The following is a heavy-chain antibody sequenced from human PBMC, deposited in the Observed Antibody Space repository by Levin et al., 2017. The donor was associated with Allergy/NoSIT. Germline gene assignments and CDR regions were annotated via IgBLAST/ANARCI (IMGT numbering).Heavy chain of an antibody. D-gene: IGHD3-22*01. CDR3: TTDYYDTTGRRPDAFDI. CDR1: GLTFRNAW. V-gene: IGHV3-15*01. J-gene: IGHJ3*02. CDR2: IKSKTDGGTT. Sequence: GGSLRLSCAASGLTFRNAWMTWVRQAPGKGLEWVGRIKSKTDGGTTDYAVPVKGRFTIFRDDSKNTVSLQMNSLRPEDTAVYYCTTDYYDTTGRRPDAFDIWGRGTMV.